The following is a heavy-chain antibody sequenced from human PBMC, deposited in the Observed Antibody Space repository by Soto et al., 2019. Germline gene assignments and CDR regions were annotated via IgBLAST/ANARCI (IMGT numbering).Heavy chain of an antibody. CDR1: GGSFKGYY. D-gene: IGHD3-10*01. CDR2: VNQSGST. CDR3: ARYNVALMVRGLRRFDY. Sequence: QVQLQQWGAGLLKPSETLSLTCAVSGGSFKGYYWSCIRQPPGKGLEWIGEVNQSGSTNYNPSLTSRVTISVDTSKNQFSLKLSSVTAADTAVYYCARYNVALMVRGLRRFDYWGQGALVTVSS. J-gene: IGHJ4*02. V-gene: IGHV4-34*02.